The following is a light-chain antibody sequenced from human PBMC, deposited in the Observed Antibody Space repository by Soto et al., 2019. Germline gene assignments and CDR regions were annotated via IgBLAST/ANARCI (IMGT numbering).Light chain of an antibody. CDR3: QQHISYPRT. CDR1: QRLTNA. CDR2: KAS. Sequence: DIPMTQSPSTLSASVGDRVISTCRASQRLTNALVWYQQKPGKAPNLLIYKASSLASGVPLRFSGSGSGTEFTLTISSLQPEDFATYYCQQHISYPRTFGQGTKVEIK. V-gene: IGKV1-5*03. J-gene: IGKJ1*01.